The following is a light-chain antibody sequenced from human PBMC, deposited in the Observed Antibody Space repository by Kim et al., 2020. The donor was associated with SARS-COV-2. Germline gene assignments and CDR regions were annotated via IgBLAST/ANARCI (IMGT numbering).Light chain of an antibody. V-gene: IGKV4-1*01. CDR2: WAS. CDR1: QSVLHSSNNKNY. J-gene: IGKJ2*01. CDR3: QQYYSTPQT. Sequence: RATNNCKSSQSVLHSSNNKNYIAWYQQKPGQPPKLLIYWASTRESGVPDRFSGSGSGTDFTLTISSLQAEDVAVYYCQQYYSTPQTFGQGTKLEI.